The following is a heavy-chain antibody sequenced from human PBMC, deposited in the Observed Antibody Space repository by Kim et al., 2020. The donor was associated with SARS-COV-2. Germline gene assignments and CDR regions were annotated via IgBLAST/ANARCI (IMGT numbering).Heavy chain of an antibody. V-gene: IGHV1-2*05. J-gene: IGHJ3*01. CDR1: GYSFTVHF. CDR3: ARESGERGIDAFDV. Sequence: ASVKVSCKASGYSFTVHFIHWVRQAPGQGLEWMGRINPNSGGTNYAQKFQGRVTMTMDTSISSAYMELSRLRSDDTGVYFCARESGERGIDAFDVWGQGTMVTVSS. CDR2: INPNSGGT. D-gene: IGHD3-10*01.